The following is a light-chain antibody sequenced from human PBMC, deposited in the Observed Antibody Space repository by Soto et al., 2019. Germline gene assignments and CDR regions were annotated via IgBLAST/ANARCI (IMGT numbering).Light chain of an antibody. CDR2: GD. Sequence: QAVVTQPPSVSGAPGQRVTISCSGSSSNIGTGYSVHWYQQLPGTAPKLLVYGDSRPSGVPDRFSGARSGTSASLAITGLQGEDEASYYCQTYDNSLDSWVFGGGTKLTVL. CDR3: QTYDNSLDSWV. J-gene: IGLJ3*02. V-gene: IGLV1-40*01. CDR1: SSNIGTGYS.